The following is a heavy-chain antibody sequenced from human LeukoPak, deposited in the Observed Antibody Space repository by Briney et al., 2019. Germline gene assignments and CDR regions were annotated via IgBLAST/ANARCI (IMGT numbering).Heavy chain of an antibody. CDR3: ARGKPYDCRSARCYFDF. CDR1: GYTFTSYY. Sequence: ASVKVSCKASGYTFTSYYTHWVRQAPGQGLEWMVIINPSGGSTSYAQKFKGRVTMTRDPSTSTVYMELRSLTSEATAVYYCARGKPYDCRSARCYFDFWGRGNQVTVSS. D-gene: IGHD3-22*01. CDR2: INPSGGST. J-gene: IGHJ4*02. V-gene: IGHV1-46*03.